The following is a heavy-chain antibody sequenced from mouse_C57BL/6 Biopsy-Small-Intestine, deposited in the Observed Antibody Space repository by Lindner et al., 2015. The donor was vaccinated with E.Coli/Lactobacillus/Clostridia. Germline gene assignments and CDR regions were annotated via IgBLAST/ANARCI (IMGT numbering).Heavy chain of an antibody. Sequence: VQLQESGAELVRPGASVKLSCTASGFNIKDDYMHWVKQRPEQGLEWIGWIDPENGDTEYASKFQGKATITADTSSNTAYLHLSSLTSEDTAVYYCSRGWDEGFAYWGQGTLVTVSA. CDR3: SRGWDEGFAY. V-gene: IGHV14-4*01. J-gene: IGHJ3*01. CDR2: IDPENGDT. CDR1: GFNIKDDY. D-gene: IGHD4-1*01.